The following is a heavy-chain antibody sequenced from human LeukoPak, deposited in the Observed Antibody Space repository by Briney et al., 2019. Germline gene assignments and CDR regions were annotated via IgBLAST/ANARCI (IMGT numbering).Heavy chain of an antibody. Sequence: GGSLRLSCAASGFTFSSYGMHWVRQAPGKGLEWVAVISYDGSNKYYADSVKGRFTISRDNSKNTLYLQMNSLRAEDTAVYYCAKGTTRHVVVVYFDYWGQGTLVTVSS. CDR1: GFTFSSYG. D-gene: IGHD2-21*01. CDR3: AKGTTRHVVVVYFDY. V-gene: IGHV3-30*18. CDR2: ISYDGSNK. J-gene: IGHJ4*02.